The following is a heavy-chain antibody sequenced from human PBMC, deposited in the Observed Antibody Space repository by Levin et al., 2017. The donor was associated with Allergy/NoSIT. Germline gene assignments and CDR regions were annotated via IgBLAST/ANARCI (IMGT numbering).Heavy chain of an antibody. CDR2: INNDGSST. D-gene: IGHD2-2*01. J-gene: IGHJ4*02. CDR3: ARGDCSATSCVGY. V-gene: IGHV3-74*01. Sequence: GGSLRLSCAASGFTFSRSWMHWVRQAPGKGLEWVSLINNDGSSTNYADSVKGRSTISRDNARNPLFLQISNLRAEDTAVYYGARGDCSATSCVGYWGQGTLVTVSS. CDR1: GFTFSRSW.